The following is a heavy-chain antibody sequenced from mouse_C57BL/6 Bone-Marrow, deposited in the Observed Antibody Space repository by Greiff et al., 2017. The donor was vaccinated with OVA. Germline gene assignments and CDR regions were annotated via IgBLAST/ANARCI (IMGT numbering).Heavy chain of an antibody. Sequence: QVQLKQSGPELVKPGASVKLSCKASGYTFTSYDINWVKQRPGQGLEWIGWIYPRDGSTKYNEKFKGKATLTVDTSSSTAYMELHSLTSEDSAVYFCAREYYYGSRDFDYWGQGTTLTVSS. J-gene: IGHJ2*01. D-gene: IGHD1-1*01. CDR3: AREYYYGSRDFDY. CDR2: IYPRDGST. CDR1: GYTFTSYD. V-gene: IGHV1-85*01.